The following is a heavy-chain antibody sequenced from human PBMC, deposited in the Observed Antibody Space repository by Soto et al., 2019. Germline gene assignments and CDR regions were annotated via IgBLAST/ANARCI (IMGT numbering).Heavy chain of an antibody. Sequence: PVGSLRLSCAASGFTFSSYAMSWVRQAPGKGLEWVSAISGSGGSTYYADSVKGRFTISRDNSKNTLYLQMNSLRAEDTAVYYCAKYLAVAGINWFDPWGQGTLVTVSS. V-gene: IGHV3-23*01. J-gene: IGHJ5*02. CDR3: AKYLAVAGINWFDP. CDR2: ISGSGGST. D-gene: IGHD6-19*01. CDR1: GFTFSSYA.